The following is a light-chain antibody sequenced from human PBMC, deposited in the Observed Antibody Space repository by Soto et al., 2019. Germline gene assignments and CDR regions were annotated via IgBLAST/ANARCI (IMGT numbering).Light chain of an antibody. CDR3: QQRSNWPVT. CDR1: QSVSSY. J-gene: IGKJ1*01. CDR2: DAS. V-gene: IGKV3-11*01. Sequence: EIVLTQSPATLSLSPGERTTLSCRASQSVSSYLDWYKQKTGQAPRLLIYDASNRATGIPARFSGSGSGTVFTLTFSSLEPEDFAVYYCQQRSNWPVTFGQGTKVDIK.